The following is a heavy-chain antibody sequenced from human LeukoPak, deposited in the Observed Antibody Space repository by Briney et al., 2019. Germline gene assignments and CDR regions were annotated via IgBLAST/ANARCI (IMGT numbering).Heavy chain of an antibody. D-gene: IGHD5-24*01. CDR3: AKEGRSLQTY. Sequence: GGSLRLSCAASGFMFSSNWMSWVRLAPGKGLEWVANIKEDGTETYYVDSVMGRFTISRDNAKNSLYLQMNSLRVEDTAVYYCAKEGRSLQTYWGQGTLVTVSS. J-gene: IGHJ4*02. CDR2: IKEDGTET. V-gene: IGHV3-7*03. CDR1: GFMFSSNW.